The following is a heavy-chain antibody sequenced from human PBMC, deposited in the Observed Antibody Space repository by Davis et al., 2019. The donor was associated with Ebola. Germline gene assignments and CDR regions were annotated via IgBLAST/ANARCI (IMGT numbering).Heavy chain of an antibody. D-gene: IGHD3-10*01. CDR2: IIPIFGTA. CDR3: ARKIRARGWFDP. V-gene: IGHV1-69*06. J-gene: IGHJ5*02. CDR1: GGTFSSYA. Sequence: SVKVSCKASGGTFSSYAISWVRQAPGQGLEWMGGIIPIFGTANYAQKFQGRVTITADKSTSTAYMELSSPRSDDTAVYYCARKIRARGWFDPWGQGTLVTVSS.